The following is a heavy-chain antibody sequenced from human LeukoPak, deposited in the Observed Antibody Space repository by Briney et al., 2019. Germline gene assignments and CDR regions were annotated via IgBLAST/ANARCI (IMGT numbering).Heavy chain of an antibody. Sequence: SETLSLTCTVSGGSISSSFYYWGWIRQPPGKWLEWIGSIYYSGNTYYNPSLKSRVTISVDTSKNQFSLKLSSVTAADTAVYYCAKDYGSGVLDYWGQGTLVTVSS. CDR1: GGSISSSFYY. D-gene: IGHD3-10*01. J-gene: IGHJ4*02. V-gene: IGHV4-39*07. CDR2: IYYSGNT. CDR3: AKDYGSGVLDY.